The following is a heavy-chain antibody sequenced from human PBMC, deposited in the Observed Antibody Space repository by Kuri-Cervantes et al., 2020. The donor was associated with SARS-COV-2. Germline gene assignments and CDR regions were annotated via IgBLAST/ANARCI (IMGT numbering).Heavy chain of an antibody. J-gene: IGHJ6*03. D-gene: IGHD3-9*01. V-gene: IGHV4-38-2*01. Sequence: SETLSLTCSVSGDSVYSYYWGWIRQPPGKGLEWIGSIYHSGSTYYNPSLKSRVTISVDTSKNQFSLKLSSVTAADKAVYYCGSYILVDHYYYMDVWGKGTTVTVSS. CDR2: IYHSGST. CDR3: GSYILVDHYYYMDV. CDR1: GDSVYSYY.